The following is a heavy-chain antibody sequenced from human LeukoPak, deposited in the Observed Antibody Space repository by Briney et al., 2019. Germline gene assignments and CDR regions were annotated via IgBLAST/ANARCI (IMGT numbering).Heavy chain of an antibody. J-gene: IGHJ4*02. V-gene: IGHV1-69*02. CDR3: ARSMPGWSSSSWYLGY. CDR1: GGTFSSYT. CDR2: IIPILGIA. Sequence: SVKVSCKASGGTFSSYTISWVRQAPGQGLEWMGRIIPILGIANYAQKFQGRVTITADKSTSTAYMELSSLRSEDTAVYYCARSMPGWSSSSWYLGYWGQGTLVTVSP. D-gene: IGHD6-13*01.